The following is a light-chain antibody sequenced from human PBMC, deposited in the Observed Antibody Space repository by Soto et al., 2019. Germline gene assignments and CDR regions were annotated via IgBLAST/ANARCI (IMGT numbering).Light chain of an antibody. CDR2: DVN. V-gene: IGLV2-14*01. Sequence: QSVLTQPASVSGSPGQSITISCTGASSDIGGYNYVSWYQQHPGKAPKLMIYDVNNRPSGVSSRFSGPKSGNTASLTISGLQAEDEADYYCSSYTSTNTRWVFGGGTKLTVL. CDR1: SSDIGGYNY. J-gene: IGLJ3*02. CDR3: SSYTSTNTRWV.